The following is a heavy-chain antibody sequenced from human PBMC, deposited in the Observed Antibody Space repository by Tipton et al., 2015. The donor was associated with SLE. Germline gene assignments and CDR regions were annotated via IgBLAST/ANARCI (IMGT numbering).Heavy chain of an antibody. V-gene: IGHV4-61*02. J-gene: IGHJ6*02. Sequence: TLSLTCTVSGGSISSGRYYWSWIRQPAGKGLEWIGRIYTSVSTNYDPSLKSRGTISVDTSKNHFSLELTSVTAADTAVHYCARQRLRLLSPLDAWGQGTTVTVS. CDR3: ARQRLRLLSPLDA. CDR1: GGSISSGRYY. D-gene: IGHD3-10*01. CDR2: IYTSVST.